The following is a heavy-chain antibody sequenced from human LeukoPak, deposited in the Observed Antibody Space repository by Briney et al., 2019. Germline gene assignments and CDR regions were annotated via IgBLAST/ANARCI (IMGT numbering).Heavy chain of an antibody. J-gene: IGHJ4*02. V-gene: IGHV1-8*03. CDR3: ARTTSMTASGYDY. D-gene: IGHD2-21*02. Sequence: ASVKVSCKASGYTFTNYHINWVRQASGQGLEWMTWINPDTGDKGYARKFQDRVTITTDTSVSTAYMELSSLSSEDTAVYFCARTTSMTASGYDYWGQGTLVTVSS. CDR1: GYTFTNYH. CDR2: INPDTGDK.